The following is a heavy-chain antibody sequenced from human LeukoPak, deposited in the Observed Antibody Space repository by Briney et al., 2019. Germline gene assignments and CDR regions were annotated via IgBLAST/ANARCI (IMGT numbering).Heavy chain of an antibody. V-gene: IGHV3-30*18. Sequence: GGSLRLSCAASGFTFSSYGMHWGRQAPGKGLEWVALISYDGSNKYYGDSVKGRFTISRDNSKSTLYLQVNSLRAEDTAVYYCAKDQGLSAPDYWGQGTLVTVSS. CDR2: ISYDGSNK. CDR1: GFTFSSYG. CDR3: AKDQGLSAPDY. D-gene: IGHD3-3*01. J-gene: IGHJ4*02.